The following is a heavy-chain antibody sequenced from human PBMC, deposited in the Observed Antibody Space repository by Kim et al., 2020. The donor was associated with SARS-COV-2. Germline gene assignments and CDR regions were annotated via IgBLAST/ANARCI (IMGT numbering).Heavy chain of an antibody. CDR1: GGTFSSYA. V-gene: IGHV1-69*13. CDR2: IIPIFCTA. CDR3: ARVATEQYSSSWYFDY. J-gene: IGHJ4*02. Sequence: SVKVSCKASGGTFSSYAISWVRQAPGQGLEWMGGIIPIFCTANYAQKFQGRVTITADESTSTAYMELSSLRSEDTAVYYCARVATEQYSSSWYFDYWGQGTLVTVSS. D-gene: IGHD6-13*01.